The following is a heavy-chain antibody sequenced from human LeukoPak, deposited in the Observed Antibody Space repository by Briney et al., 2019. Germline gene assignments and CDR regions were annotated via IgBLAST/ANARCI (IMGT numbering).Heavy chain of an antibody. D-gene: IGHD3-16*01. Sequence: PGGSLRLSCAASGFIFSRHWMHWVRQAPGEGLVCVARVKKDGTYRDYGDSVKGRFTISRDNAKNTLYLQMNSPRVEDTARYYCVRDDDVYGFDYWGQGTVVTVSS. V-gene: IGHV3-74*01. CDR2: VKKDGTYR. CDR3: VRDDDVYGFDY. CDR1: GFIFSRHW. J-gene: IGHJ4*02.